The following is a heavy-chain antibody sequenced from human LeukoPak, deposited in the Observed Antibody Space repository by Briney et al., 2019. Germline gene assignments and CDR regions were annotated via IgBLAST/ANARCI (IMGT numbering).Heavy chain of an antibody. Sequence: SGPTLVKPTQTLTLTCSFSGFSLSNTGVGVGWIRQPPGKALEWLALIYSDDNKYYRPSLRNRLTITKDTSKTQVVLTMTDMDLMDTATYYCAHTRLWTTRDFDFWGQGTLVTVSS. V-gene: IGHV2-5*02. J-gene: IGHJ4*02. CDR1: GFSLSNTGVG. CDR2: IYSDDNK. D-gene: IGHD1-1*01. CDR3: AHTRLWTTRDFDF.